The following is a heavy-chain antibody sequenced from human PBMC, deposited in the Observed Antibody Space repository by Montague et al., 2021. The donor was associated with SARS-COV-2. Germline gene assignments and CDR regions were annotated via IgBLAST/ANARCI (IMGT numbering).Heavy chain of an antibody. Sequence: SLRLSCAASGFNIGDGVVELRRRSEEHTSELQSHSDIVCRLMLETKTVKGRFTISRDNAKKSLYLQMNSLKAEDTAVYFCTRDGELATIRYYFDYWSQGTLVTFS. CDR2: SDIVCRL. CDR1: GFNIGDGV. D-gene: IGHD5-24*01. CDR3: TRDGELATIRYYFDY. V-gene: IGHV3-11*04. J-gene: IGHJ4*02.